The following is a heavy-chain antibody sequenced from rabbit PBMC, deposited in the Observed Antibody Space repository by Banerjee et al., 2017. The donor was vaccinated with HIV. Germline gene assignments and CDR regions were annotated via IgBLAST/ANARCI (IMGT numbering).Heavy chain of an antibody. D-gene: IGHD1-1*01. Sequence: QSLEESGGDLVKPGASLTLTCTASGFIFSDNYVMCWVRQAPGKGLEWIGCIYTGSGSTYYASWAKGRFTISKTSSTTVTLQMTSLTAADTATYFCARDLNGGGYQFDLWGPGTLVTVS. CDR3: ARDLNGGGYQFDL. V-gene: IGHV1S40*01. J-gene: IGHJ4*01. CDR2: IYTGSGST. CDR1: GFIFSDNYV.